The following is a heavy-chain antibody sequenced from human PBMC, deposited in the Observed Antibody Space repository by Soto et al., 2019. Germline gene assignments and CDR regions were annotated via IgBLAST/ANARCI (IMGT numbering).Heavy chain of an antibody. V-gene: IGHV3-23*01. J-gene: IGHJ2*01. CDR1: GFTFSSYA. D-gene: IGHD2-15*01. CDR3: AKATTPPLIVVVVAATWYFDL. Sequence: EVRLLESGGGLVQPGGSLRLSCAASGFTFSSYAMSWVRQAPGKGLEWVSAISGSGGSTYYADSVKGRFTISRHNYKNTLYLQMNSLRAEDTAVYYCAKATTPPLIVVVVAATWYFDLWGRGTLVTVSS. CDR2: ISGSGGST.